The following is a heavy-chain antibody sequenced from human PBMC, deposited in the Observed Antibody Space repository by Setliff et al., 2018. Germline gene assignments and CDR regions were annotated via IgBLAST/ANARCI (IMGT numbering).Heavy chain of an antibody. CDR2: INHSGTT. V-gene: IGHV4-34*01. J-gene: IGHJ4*02. D-gene: IGHD3-3*01. Sequence: KASETLSLTCTVYGVSFSDYYWGWVRQSPGKGPDWIGEINHSGTTNYDPSLEGRISISVDTSKRQFSLKLSSVTAADMAVYYCRFWSGYYKNDYWAQGTLVTVSS. CDR1: GVSFSDYY. CDR3: RFWSGYYKNDY.